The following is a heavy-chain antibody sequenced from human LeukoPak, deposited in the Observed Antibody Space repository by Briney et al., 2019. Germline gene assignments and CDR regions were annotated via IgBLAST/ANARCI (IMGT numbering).Heavy chain of an antibody. Sequence: PGGSLRLSCAASGFTFSSYAMSWVRQAPGKGLEWVSAISGSGGSTYYADSVKGRFTISRDNSKNTLYLQMNSLRAEDTAVYYCVKLDDIRSGYYTGYYFDYLGQGTMVSVCS. V-gene: IGHV3-23*01. CDR3: VKLDDIRSGYYTGYYFDY. J-gene: IGHJ4*02. D-gene: IGHD3-3*01. CDR2: ISGSGGST. CDR1: GFTFSSYA.